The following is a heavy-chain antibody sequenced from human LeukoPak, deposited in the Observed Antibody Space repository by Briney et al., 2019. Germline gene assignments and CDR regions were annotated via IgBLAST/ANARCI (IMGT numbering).Heavy chain of an antibody. Sequence: GGSLRLSCAASGFTFSSYSMNWVRQAPGKGLEWVSYITSSSSIIYYADSVKGRFTISRDNAKNSLYLQMNSLRAEDTAVYYCVRELSGILGFDYWGRGTLVTVSS. CDR3: VRELSGILGFDY. CDR2: ITSSSSII. J-gene: IGHJ4*02. V-gene: IGHV3-48*01. D-gene: IGHD6-13*01. CDR1: GFTFSSYS.